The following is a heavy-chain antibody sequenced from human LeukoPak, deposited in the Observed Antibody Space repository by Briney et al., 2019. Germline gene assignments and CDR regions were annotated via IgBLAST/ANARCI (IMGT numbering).Heavy chain of an antibody. CDR1: GGSISSGGYS. V-gene: IGHV4-30-2*01. D-gene: IGHD1-14*01. CDR3: ARTDRAGPGVWFDP. J-gene: IGHJ5*02. Sequence: SQTLSLTCAVSGGSISSGGYSWSWIRQPPGKGLEWIGYIYHSGSTYYNPSLKSRVTISVDRSKYQFSLKLSSVTAADTAVYYCARTDRAGPGVWFDPWGQGTLVTVSS. CDR2: IYHSGST.